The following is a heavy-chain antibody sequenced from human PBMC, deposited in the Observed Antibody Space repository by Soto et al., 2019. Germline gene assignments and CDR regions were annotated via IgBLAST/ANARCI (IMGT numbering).Heavy chain of an antibody. CDR3: ARDTRGSYGGNSYYYYDGMDV. J-gene: IGHJ6*02. CDR2: IYTSGST. Sequence: SETLSLTCTVSGGSISSYYWSWIRQPAGKGLEWIGRIYTSGSTNYNPSLKSRVTMSVDTSKNQFSLKLSSVTAAETAVYYCARDTRGSYGGNSYYYYDGMDVWGRVTTVTVSS. V-gene: IGHV4-4*07. CDR1: GGSISSYY. D-gene: IGHD4-17*01.